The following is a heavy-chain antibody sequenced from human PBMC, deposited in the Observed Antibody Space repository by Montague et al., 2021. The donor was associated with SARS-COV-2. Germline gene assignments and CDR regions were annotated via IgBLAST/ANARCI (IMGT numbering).Heavy chain of an antibody. J-gene: IGHJ4*01. CDR1: GVSFSGNY. V-gene: IGHV4-34*01. CDR3: ARSHYGDYFDF. D-gene: IGHD4-17*01. CDR2: VNSGGST. Sequence: SETLSLTCTVSGVSFSGNYWTWLRQSPGKGLEWMGEVNSGGSTNYNPSYKSRVAISVDTSKNQFSLSLRSLTAADTATYFCARSHYGDYFDFWGHGTQVTVSS.